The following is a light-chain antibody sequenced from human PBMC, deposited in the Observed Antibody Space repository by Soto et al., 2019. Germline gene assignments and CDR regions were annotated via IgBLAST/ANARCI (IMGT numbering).Light chain of an antibody. CDR1: QSVSSY. Sequence: EIVLTQSPATLSLSPGERATLSCRASQSVSSYLAWYQQKPGQAPRLLIYDASNRATGIPARFSGSGSGTDFTLTISSLWPEDVAFYYCQQRSNWPPWTFGQGTKVEIK. J-gene: IGKJ1*01. CDR2: DAS. V-gene: IGKV3-11*01. CDR3: QQRSNWPPWT.